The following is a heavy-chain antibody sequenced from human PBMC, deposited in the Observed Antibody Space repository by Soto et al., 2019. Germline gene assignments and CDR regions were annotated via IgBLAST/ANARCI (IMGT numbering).Heavy chain of an antibody. Sequence: PSETLSLTCTVSGGSISSGGYYWSWIRQHPGKGLEWIGYIYYSGSTYYNPSLKSRVTISVDTSKNQFSLKLSSVTAADTAVYYCARGPYCSGGSCYKAVFDYWGQGTLVTVSS. CDR2: IYYSGST. CDR3: ARGPYCSGGSCYKAVFDY. J-gene: IGHJ4*02. CDR1: GGSISSGGYY. V-gene: IGHV4-31*03. D-gene: IGHD2-15*01.